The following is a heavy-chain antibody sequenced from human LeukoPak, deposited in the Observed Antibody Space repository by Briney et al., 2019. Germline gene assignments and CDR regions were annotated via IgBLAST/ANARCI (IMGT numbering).Heavy chain of an antibody. CDR3: GQDPNGNYIGAFDF. D-gene: IGHD4-17*01. J-gene: IGHJ3*01. V-gene: IGHV3-23*01. CDR1: GLIFHNYA. CDR2: ILGGGGT. Sequence: PGGSLRLSCAASGLIFHNYALVWIRRAPGKGPEWVSAILGGGGTFYVDAVKGRFTISRDNSKNTLYLQMNSLRAEDTATYYCGQDPNGNYIGAFDFWGRGTMVTVSS.